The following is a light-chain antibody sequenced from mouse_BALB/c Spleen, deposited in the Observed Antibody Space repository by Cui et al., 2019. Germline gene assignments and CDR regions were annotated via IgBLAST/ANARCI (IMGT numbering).Light chain of an antibody. V-gene: IGKV14-126*01. CDR2: YAT. CDR3: LQHGESPYT. J-gene: IGKJ2*01. Sequence: DIKRTQTLSSMYPSAGERVTITCKARKDIKSNLSWYQQKPWKSPKTLINYATSLADGVPSRFSGSRSGQDDSLTISSLESDDTATYYCLQHGESPYTFGGGTKLEIK. CDR1: KDIKSN.